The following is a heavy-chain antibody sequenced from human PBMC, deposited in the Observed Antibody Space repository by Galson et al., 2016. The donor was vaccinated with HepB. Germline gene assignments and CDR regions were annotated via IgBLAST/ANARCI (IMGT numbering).Heavy chain of an antibody. CDR2: ISSGSSTI. J-gene: IGHJ4*02. CDR3: ARERSDLWSGSAYYLDY. V-gene: IGHV3-48*02. D-gene: IGHD3-3*01. Sequence: SLRLSCVASGFTFSSYSMNWVRQTPGKGLEWVSYISSGSSTIDYADSVKGRFTISRDNAKNSLSLEMKRLKDEDTAVYYCARERSDLWSGSAYYLDYWGLGTLVTVSS. CDR1: GFTFSSYS.